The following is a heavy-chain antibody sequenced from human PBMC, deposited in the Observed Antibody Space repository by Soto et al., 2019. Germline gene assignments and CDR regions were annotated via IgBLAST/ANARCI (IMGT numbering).Heavy chain of an antibody. V-gene: IGHV4-34*01. Sequence: QVQLQQWGAGPLRPLETLSLTSGVSGESFSGYYWAWIRQSPGKGLEWIGEINDRGSINYNPSLKSRVSISVDTSKNHYSLNLRSVTAAVTAVYYCARESHDILTGPPWVWYFDLWGRGTLVTLSS. CDR2: INDRGSI. CDR3: ARESHDILTGPPWVWYFDL. CDR1: GESFSGYY. J-gene: IGHJ2*01. D-gene: IGHD3-9*01.